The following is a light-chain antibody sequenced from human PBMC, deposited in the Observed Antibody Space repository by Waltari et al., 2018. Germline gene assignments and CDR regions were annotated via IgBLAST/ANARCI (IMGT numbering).Light chain of an antibody. Sequence: EIVMTQSPATPSVSPGERATLSCRASQSVSSNLAWYQQKPGQAPRLLIYGASTRASGISARFSGSGSGTEFTLTISSLQSEDFAVYYCLQYNNWPPYTFGQGTKLEI. V-gene: IGKV3-15*01. CDR1: QSVSSN. J-gene: IGKJ2*01. CDR3: LQYNNWPPYT. CDR2: GAS.